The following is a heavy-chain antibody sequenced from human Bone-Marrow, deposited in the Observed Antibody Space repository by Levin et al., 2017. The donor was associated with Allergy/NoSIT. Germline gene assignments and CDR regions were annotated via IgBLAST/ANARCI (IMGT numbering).Heavy chain of an antibody. V-gene: IGHV4-59*01. CDR1: GGSISSYY. CDR3: ATTMVRGVNFDY. J-gene: IGHJ4*02. Sequence: PSQTLSLTCTVSGGSISSYYWSWIRQPPGKGLEWIGHVYYSGSTNYNPSLKSRVTISADTSKNQFSLKLRSLTSADTAVYYGATTMVRGVNFDYWGQGTLVTVSS. D-gene: IGHD3-10*01. CDR2: VYYSGST.